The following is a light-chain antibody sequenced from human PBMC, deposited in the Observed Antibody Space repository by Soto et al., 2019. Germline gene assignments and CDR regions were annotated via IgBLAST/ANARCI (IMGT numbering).Light chain of an antibody. CDR1: QSISND. Sequence: DIQMTQSPSSLSASVGDTVTITCRASQSISNDXYWYQQKPGKAPKLLIYAASTLQGGVPSRFSGSGSGTDFTLTISSLQPEDFATYYCQQSYSTPPYTFGQGTRLEIK. J-gene: IGKJ2*01. V-gene: IGKV1-39*01. CDR3: QQSYSTPPYT. CDR2: AAS.